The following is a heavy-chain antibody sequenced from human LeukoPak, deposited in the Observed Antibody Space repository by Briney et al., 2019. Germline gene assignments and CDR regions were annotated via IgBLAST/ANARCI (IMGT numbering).Heavy chain of an antibody. Sequence: GGSLRLSCAASGFTFSSYSMNWVRQAPGKGLEWVSYISSSSSTIYYADSVKGRFTISRDNAKNSLYLQMNSLRAEDTAVYYCARGRYYYGSGSHWLAKNYYYYYMDVWGKGTTVTVSS. D-gene: IGHD3-10*01. CDR2: ISSSSSTI. J-gene: IGHJ6*03. CDR3: ARGRYYYGSGSHWLAKNYYYYYMDV. V-gene: IGHV3-48*01. CDR1: GFTFSSYS.